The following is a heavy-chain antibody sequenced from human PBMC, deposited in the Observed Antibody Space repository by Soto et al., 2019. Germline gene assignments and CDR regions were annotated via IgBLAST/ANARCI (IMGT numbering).Heavy chain of an antibody. CDR1: GFTFSSYS. J-gene: IGHJ3*01. CDR2: ISSSSGYI. V-gene: IGHV3-21*01. CDR3: ARDREGVGAGLF. D-gene: IGHD1-26*01. Sequence: EVQLVESGGGLVKPGGSLRLSCAASGFTFSSYSMNWVRQAPGKGLEWVSSISSSSGYIHYADSVKGRFTISRDNAKNSLYLQMNSLRAEDTAVYYCARDREGVGAGLFWGQGTMVTVSS.